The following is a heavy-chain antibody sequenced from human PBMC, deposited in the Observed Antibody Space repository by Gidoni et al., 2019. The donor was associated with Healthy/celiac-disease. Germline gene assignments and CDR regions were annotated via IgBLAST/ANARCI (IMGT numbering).Heavy chain of an antibody. Sequence: EVQLVESGGGLVKPGGSLRLSCAASGFTFSSYSMNWVRQAPGKGLEWVSSISSSSSYIYYADSVKGRFTISRDNAKNSLYLQMNSLRAEDTAVYYCAREGAWAKVFDYWGQGTLVTVSS. CDR2: ISSSSSYI. CDR1: GFTFSSYS. V-gene: IGHV3-21*01. J-gene: IGHJ4*02. CDR3: AREGAWAKVFDY. D-gene: IGHD7-27*01.